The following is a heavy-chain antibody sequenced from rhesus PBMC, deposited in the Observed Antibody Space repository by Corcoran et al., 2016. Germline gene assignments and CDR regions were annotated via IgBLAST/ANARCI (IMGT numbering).Heavy chain of an antibody. J-gene: IGHJ5-1*01. CDR3: TRDIRTGFDV. V-gene: IGHV3-136*01. CDR2: ISYPGNTK. Sequence: EVQLVESGGGLVQPGGSLRLSCAASGFTFSSYDMSWVRQAPGMGLEWVSYISYPGNTKYYADPVKGRFTISRDNAKNSLSLQMSSLRAEDTAVYYCTRDIRTGFDVWGPGVLVTVSS. CDR1: GFTFSSYD.